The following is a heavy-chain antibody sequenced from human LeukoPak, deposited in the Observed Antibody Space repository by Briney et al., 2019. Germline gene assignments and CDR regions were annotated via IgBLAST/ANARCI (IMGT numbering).Heavy chain of an antibody. CDR3: ARDQIYDSSGLDFNFDY. D-gene: IGHD3-22*01. CDR1: GGSIGSHY. V-gene: IGHV4-59*11. CDR2: IYYSGTT. J-gene: IGHJ4*02. Sequence: PSETLSLTCTVSGGSIGSHYWSWIRQPPGEGLEWIGYIYYSGTTSYNPSLKSRVTISVDTSKNQFSLKLSSVTAADTAVYYCARDQIYDSSGLDFNFDYWGQGTLVTVSS.